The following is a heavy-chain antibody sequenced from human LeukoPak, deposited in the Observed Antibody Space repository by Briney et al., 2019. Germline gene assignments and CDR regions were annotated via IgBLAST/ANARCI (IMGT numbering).Heavy chain of an antibody. D-gene: IGHD3-22*01. CDR1: GFSLSTSRMC. V-gene: IGHV2-70*01. CDR2: IDWDGDK. J-gene: IGHJ4*02. CDR3: ARINDRVSSGYYYAFDY. Sequence: SGPALIKPTQTLTLTCTFSGFSLSTSRMCVSWIRQPPGKALEWLALIDWDGDKYYSTSLETRLTISKDTSKNQVVLTMTNMDPVDTATYYCARINDRVSSGYYYAFDYWGQGTLVTVSS.